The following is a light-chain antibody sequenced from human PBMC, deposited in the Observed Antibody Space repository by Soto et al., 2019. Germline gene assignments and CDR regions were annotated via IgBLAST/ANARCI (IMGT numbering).Light chain of an antibody. V-gene: IGKV1-6*01. Sequence: AIQVTQSPSSLSASVEDRVTITCRASQDIRNDLGWYQQKPGKAPKLLISAASSLPSGVTSRFSGNRSVTYFTLTISILQPEDIAYYHCLQDYLYPWTVGQGTRWITN. J-gene: IGKJ1*01. CDR1: QDIRND. CDR3: LQDYLYPWT. CDR2: AAS.